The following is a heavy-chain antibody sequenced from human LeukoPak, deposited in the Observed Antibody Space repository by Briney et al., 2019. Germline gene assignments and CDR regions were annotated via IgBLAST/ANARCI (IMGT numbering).Heavy chain of an antibody. D-gene: IGHD3-16*01. J-gene: IGHJ5*02. CDR2: IDHTGST. CDR3: ARGVRFHVGSRNWFDL. CDR1: GGTFRGYF. Sequence: AETLSLTCDVSGGTFRGYFWSWIRQPPGKGLAWIGEIDHTGSTNYNPSLESRVTLSVDTSKNQVSLNLNSVTAADTAVYFCARGVRFHVGSRNWFDLWGQGTLVTVSS. V-gene: IGHV4-34*01.